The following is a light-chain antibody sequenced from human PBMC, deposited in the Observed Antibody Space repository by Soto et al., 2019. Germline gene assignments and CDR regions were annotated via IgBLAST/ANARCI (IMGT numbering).Light chain of an antibody. V-gene: IGKV3-20*01. J-gene: IGKJ1*01. CDR3: QQYGSSGT. Sequence: EIVLTQSPGTLYLSPGERATLSCRASQSVSNNYLAWYQQKPGQAPRLLIYGASNRATGIPDRFSGSGSGTDFTLTISRLEPEDFAVYYCQQYGSSGTFGQGTKVEI. CDR2: GAS. CDR1: QSVSNNY.